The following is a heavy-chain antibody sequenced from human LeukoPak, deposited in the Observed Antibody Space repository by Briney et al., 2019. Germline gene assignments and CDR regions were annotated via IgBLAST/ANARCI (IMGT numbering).Heavy chain of an antibody. V-gene: IGHV3-53*01. J-gene: IGHJ4*02. CDR1: GFTVSSNY. CDR2: IYSGGST. CDR3: ARRNSGYYSLDY. Sequence: GGSLRLSCAASGFTVSSNYMSCVRQAPGKGLEWVSVIYSGGSTYYADSVKGRFIISRDNSKNTLYLQMNSLRAEDTAVYYCARRNSGYYSLDYWGQGTLVTVSS. D-gene: IGHD3-22*01.